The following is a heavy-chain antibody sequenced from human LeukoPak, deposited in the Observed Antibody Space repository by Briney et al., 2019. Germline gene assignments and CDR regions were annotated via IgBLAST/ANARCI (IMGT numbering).Heavy chain of an antibody. V-gene: IGHV1-2*02. CDR3: ATQRGSYLWGTDFDY. D-gene: IGHD3-16*01. CDR1: GYTFTGYY. CDR2: INPNSGDT. Sequence: ASVKVSCKASGYTFTGYYMHWVRQAPGQGLEWMGWINPNSGDTKYAQKFQGRVTMTRDTSISTAYMELSRLRSDGTAVYYCATQRGSYLWGTDFDYWGQGTPVTVSS. J-gene: IGHJ4*02.